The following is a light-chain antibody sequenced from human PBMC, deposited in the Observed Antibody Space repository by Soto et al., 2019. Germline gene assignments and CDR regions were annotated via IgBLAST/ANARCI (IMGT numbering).Light chain of an antibody. V-gene: IGKV1-6*01. CDR1: QGIRND. CDR2: GAS. CDR3: LQDYTYPRT. J-gene: IGKJ2*01. Sequence: AIQMTQSPPSLSASVGDRVTITCRASQGIRNDLGWYQQKAGKAPRLLIYGASSLQSGVPSRFSRSGSGTEFTLTISDLQPEDSATYFCLQDYTYPRTFGLGTNLEIK.